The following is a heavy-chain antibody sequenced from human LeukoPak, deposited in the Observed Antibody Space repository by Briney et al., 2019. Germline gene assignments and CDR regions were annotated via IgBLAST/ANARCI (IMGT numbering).Heavy chain of an antibody. Sequence: SGPTLVNPTQTLTLTCTFSGFSLSTSGMWVSWIRQPPGKALEWLARIDWDDDEYYSTSLKTRLTISKDTSKNQVVLTMTNMDPVDTATYYCARSPYSSGWYYAFDIWGQGTMVTVSS. D-gene: IGHD6-19*01. CDR1: GFSLSTSGMW. V-gene: IGHV2-70*11. J-gene: IGHJ3*02. CDR3: ARSPYSSGWYYAFDI. CDR2: IDWDDDE.